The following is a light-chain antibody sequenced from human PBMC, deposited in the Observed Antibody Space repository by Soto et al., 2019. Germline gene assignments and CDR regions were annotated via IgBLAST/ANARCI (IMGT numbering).Light chain of an antibody. V-gene: IGKV3-20*01. CDR2: GAS. J-gene: IGKJ1*01. Sequence: EIVLTQSPGTLSLSPGERATLYCRASQSVGSNYLAWYQQKPGQAPRVLIYGASSRATGIPDRFSGSGSGADFTLTISSLEPEDFAVYYCQKYNNWPPWTFGQGTKVDIK. CDR3: QKYNNWPPWT. CDR1: QSVGSNY.